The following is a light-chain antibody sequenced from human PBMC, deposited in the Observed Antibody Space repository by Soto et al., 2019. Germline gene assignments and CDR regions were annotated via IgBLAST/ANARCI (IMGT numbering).Light chain of an antibody. CDR3: ASYSGTNSWL. CDR1: NTDLSNYDS. Sequence: QSVLTQPASVSGFLGQSITISCTGANTDLSNYDSVSWYQQRPGNAPKLILFEVTKRPLGISSRFSGSKSGTAASLTISHLQADEESFYHLASYSGTNSWLFGGGTKLTVL. V-gene: IGLV2-14*01. J-gene: IGLJ2*01. CDR2: EVT.